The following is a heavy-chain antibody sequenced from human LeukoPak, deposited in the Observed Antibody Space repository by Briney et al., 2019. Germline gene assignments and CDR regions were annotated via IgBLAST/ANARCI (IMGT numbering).Heavy chain of an antibody. CDR3: ARVIAVAGAFNAFDI. Sequence: SETLSLTCTVSGGSISSSGYYWGWIRQPPGKGLEWIASIYYSGSTYYNPSLKSRVTISVDTSKNQFSLKLSSVTAADTAVYYCARVIAVAGAFNAFDIWGQGTMVTVSS. CDR1: GGSISSSGYY. V-gene: IGHV4-39*07. CDR2: IYYSGST. D-gene: IGHD6-19*01. J-gene: IGHJ3*02.